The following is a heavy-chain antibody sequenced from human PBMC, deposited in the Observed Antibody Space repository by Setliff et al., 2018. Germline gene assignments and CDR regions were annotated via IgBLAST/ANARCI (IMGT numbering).Heavy chain of an antibody. Sequence: GASVKVSCKASGYTFSHSGITWVRQAPGQGLEWMGWISAYTGNTNYAQKLQGRVTMTTDASTNTAYMELRGLSSDDTAVYYCSRLVRYCSKTTCQTASGAEVWGQGALVTVSS. J-gene: IGHJ4*02. CDR1: GYTFSHSG. D-gene: IGHD2-8*01. CDR3: SRLVRYCSKTTCQTASGAEV. V-gene: IGHV1-18*01. CDR2: ISAYTGNT.